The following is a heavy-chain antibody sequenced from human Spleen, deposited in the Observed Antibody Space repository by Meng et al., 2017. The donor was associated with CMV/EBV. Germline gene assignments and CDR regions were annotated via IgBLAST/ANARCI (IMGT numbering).Heavy chain of an antibody. J-gene: IGHJ5*02. Sequence: ASVKVSCKASGYTLTDHYVHWVRQAPGQGLEWMGWINPNSGATNYARDFQGRFTMTRDTSISTAYMELSRLRFDDTAVYYCARVGCSGGSCHPWFDPWGQGTLVTVSS. D-gene: IGHD2-15*01. V-gene: IGHV1-2*02. CDR3: ARVGCSGGSCHPWFDP. CDR2: INPNSGAT. CDR1: GYTLTDHY.